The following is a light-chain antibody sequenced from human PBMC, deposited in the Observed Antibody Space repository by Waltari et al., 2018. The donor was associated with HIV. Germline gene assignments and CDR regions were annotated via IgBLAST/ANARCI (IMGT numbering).Light chain of an antibody. V-gene: IGKV3-11*01. Sequence: EIVLTQSPGTLSLSPGEGATLSCRASQSVTTYLAWYQQKPGQPPRLLIFDASSRATGIPARFSGSGSGTDFTLTISSLEPEDFAIYYCQARHNWPPLFTFGPGTKVDMK. J-gene: IGKJ3*01. CDR2: DAS. CDR1: QSVTTY. CDR3: QARHNWPPLFT.